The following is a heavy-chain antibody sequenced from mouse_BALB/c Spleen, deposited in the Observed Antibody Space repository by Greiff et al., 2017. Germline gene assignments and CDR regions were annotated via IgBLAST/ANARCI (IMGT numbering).Heavy chain of an antibody. CDR3: ARPNLNHYREGYAMDY. Sequence: QVQLQQSGAELARPGASVKMSCKASGYTFTSYTMHWVKQRPGQGLEWIGYINPSSGYTNYNQKFKDKATLTADKSSSTAYMQLSSLTSEDSAVYYCARPNLNHYREGYAMDYWGQGTSVTVSS. V-gene: IGHV1-4*01. CDR2: INPSSGYT. J-gene: IGHJ4*01. CDR1: GYTFTSYT. D-gene: IGHD1-2*01.